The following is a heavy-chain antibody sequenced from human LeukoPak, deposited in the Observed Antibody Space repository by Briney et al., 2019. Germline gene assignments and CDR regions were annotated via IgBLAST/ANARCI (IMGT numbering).Heavy chain of an antibody. D-gene: IGHD1-26*01. Sequence: GGSLRLSCAAPGFTFSSYWMSWVRQAPGKGLEWVANIKQGGSEKYYVDSVKGRFTISRDNAKNSLYLQMNSLRAEDTAVYYCARRGGSYRDYWGQGTLVTVSS. V-gene: IGHV3-7*01. CDR2: IKQGGSEK. CDR1: GFTFSSYW. J-gene: IGHJ4*02. CDR3: ARRGGSYRDY.